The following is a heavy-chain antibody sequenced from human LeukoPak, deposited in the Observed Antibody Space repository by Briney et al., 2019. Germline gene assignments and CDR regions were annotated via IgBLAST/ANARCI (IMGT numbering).Heavy chain of an antibody. J-gene: IGHJ2*01. CDR1: GGSIRSSYYY. CDR2: IYDSGST. CDR3: ARDPALLSSGWYFDL. Sequence: SETLSLTCTVSGGSIRSSYYYWGWLRQPPGKGLEWIASIYDSGSTYYNPSLKSRVTISVDTSKNQFSLKLSSVTAADTAVYYCARDPALLSSGWYFDLWGRGTLVTVSS. V-gene: IGHV4-39*07. D-gene: IGHD2-15*01.